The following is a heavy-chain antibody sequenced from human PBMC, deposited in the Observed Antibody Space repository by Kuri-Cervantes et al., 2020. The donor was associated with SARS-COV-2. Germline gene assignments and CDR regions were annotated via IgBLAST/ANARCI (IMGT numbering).Heavy chain of an antibody. CDR2: INPNSGGT. Sequence: ASVKVSCKASGYTFTGYYMHWVRQAPGQGLEWMRWINPNSGGTIYAQKFQGRVTMTRDTSISTAYMELSRLTSDDTAVYYCARAFRYYDFWSGSDAFDIWGQGTMVTVSS. D-gene: IGHD3-3*01. CDR3: ARAFRYYDFWSGSDAFDI. V-gene: IGHV1-2*02. CDR1: GYTFTGYY. J-gene: IGHJ3*02.